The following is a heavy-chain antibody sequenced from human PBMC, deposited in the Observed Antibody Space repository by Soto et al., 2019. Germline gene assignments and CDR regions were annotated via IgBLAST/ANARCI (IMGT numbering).Heavy chain of an antibody. Sequence: SVKVSCKASGGTFISYAISWVRQCPLQVVKWMGCIIPIFGTANYAQKFQGRVTITADESTSTAYMELSSLGSEDTAVYYCARGPHRYGSRVARYAIYYFDYWGQGTLVTVSS. V-gene: IGHV1-69*13. J-gene: IGHJ4*02. CDR1: GGTFISYA. CDR2: IIPIFGTA. D-gene: IGHD3-22*01. CDR3: ARGPHRYGSRVARYAIYYFDY.